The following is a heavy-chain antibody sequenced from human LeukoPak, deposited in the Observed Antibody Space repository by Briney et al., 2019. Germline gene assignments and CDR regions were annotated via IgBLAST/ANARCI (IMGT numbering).Heavy chain of an antibody. J-gene: IGHJ4*02. V-gene: IGHV4-59*01. Sequence: ETSETLSLTCVVSGGSISGYHWSWIRQVPGKGLEWIGYIYYSGSTNYNPSLKSRVTISVDTSKNQFSLKLSSVTAADTAVYYCARKRIEVAGFYFDYWGQGTLVTVSS. CDR1: GGSISGYH. CDR2: IYYSGST. CDR3: ARKRIEVAGFYFDY. D-gene: IGHD6-19*01.